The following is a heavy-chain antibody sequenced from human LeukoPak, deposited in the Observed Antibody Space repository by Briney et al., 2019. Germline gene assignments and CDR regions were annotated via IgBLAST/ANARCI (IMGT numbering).Heavy chain of an antibody. D-gene: IGHD1-26*01. CDR3: ARGPHSGSYQFDY. CDR2: INDSGNT. V-gene: IGHV4-59*01. Sequence: PETLSLTCTVSGGSIGSYYWSWIRQPPGKGLEWIGYINDSGNTDYKPSLKSRATISVDTSKNQFSLKLSSVTAADTAVYYCARGPHSGSYQFDYWGQGTLDPVSS. J-gene: IGHJ4*02. CDR1: GGSIGSYY.